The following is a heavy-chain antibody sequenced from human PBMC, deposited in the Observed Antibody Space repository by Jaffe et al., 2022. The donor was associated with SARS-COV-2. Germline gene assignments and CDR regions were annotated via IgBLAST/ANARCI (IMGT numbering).Heavy chain of an antibody. CDR1: GFTFSSYS. J-gene: IGHJ6*02. D-gene: IGHD3-16*01. CDR2: ISSSSSTI. V-gene: IGHV3-48*02. CDR3: ARDSSSLGYYYYGMDV. Sequence: EVQLVESGGGLVQPGGSLRLSCAASGFTFSSYSMNWVRQAPGKGLEWVSYISSSSSTIYYADSVKGRFTISRDNAKNSLYLQMNSLRDEDTAVYYCARDSSSLGYYYYGMDVWGQGTTVTVSS.